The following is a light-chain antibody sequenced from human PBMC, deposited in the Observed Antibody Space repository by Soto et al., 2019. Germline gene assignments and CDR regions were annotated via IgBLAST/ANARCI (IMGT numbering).Light chain of an antibody. CDR3: QQYGSSPTYT. V-gene: IGKV3-20*01. CDR2: AAS. Sequence: EIVLTQSPGTLPLSPGERATLSCRASQSVSSSYLAWSQQKPGQAPRLLIYAASSRATVIPGRFSGSGSGTDFTLTISRLEPDDFAVDYCQQYGSSPTYTFGQGNKLEIK. CDR1: QSVSSSY. J-gene: IGKJ2*01.